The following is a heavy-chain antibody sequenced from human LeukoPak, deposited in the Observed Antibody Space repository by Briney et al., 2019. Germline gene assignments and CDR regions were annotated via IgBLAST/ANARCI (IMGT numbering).Heavy chain of an antibody. Sequence: PGGSLRLSCAASGFNFSSYAMSWVRQAPGKGLEWVSVISGSGSSTSYAGSVKGRFTISRDNSKDTLYLQMNSLRAEDTAVYYCARVTYGSGTYGAFDYWGQGTLVTVSS. J-gene: IGHJ4*02. CDR1: GFNFSSYA. CDR3: ARVTYGSGTYGAFDY. V-gene: IGHV3-23*01. CDR2: ISGSGSST. D-gene: IGHD3-10*01.